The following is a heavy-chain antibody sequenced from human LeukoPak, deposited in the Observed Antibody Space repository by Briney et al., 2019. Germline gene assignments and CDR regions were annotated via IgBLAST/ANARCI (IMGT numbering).Heavy chain of an antibody. CDR3: AKRGVVIRVILVGFHKEAYYFDS. V-gene: IGHV3-11*01. D-gene: IGHD3-22*01. CDR2: ISHTGNTI. J-gene: IGHJ4*02. Sequence: PGGSLRLSCAASGYTFSDYFISWIRQAPGGGLEWISYISHTGNTIYYADSVKGRFAISRDNAKNSVYLQMNSLRAEDTAMYFCAKRGVVIRVILVGFHKEAYYFDSWGQGALVTVSS. CDR1: GYTFSDYF.